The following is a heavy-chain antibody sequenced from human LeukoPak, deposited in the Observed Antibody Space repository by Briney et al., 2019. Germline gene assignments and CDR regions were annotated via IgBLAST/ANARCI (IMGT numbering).Heavy chain of an antibody. CDR2: IYDSGST. J-gene: IGHJ4*02. Sequence: PSETLSLTCTVSGGSIRSYHWSWIRQPPGKRPEWIGYIYDSGSTNYNPSLKSRVTISIDTSKNQFSLKLSSVTAADTAVYYCAREEYCGGDCYSGFDYWGQGTLVTVSS. V-gene: IGHV4-59*01. D-gene: IGHD2-21*02. CDR3: AREEYCGGDCYSGFDY. CDR1: GGSIRSYH.